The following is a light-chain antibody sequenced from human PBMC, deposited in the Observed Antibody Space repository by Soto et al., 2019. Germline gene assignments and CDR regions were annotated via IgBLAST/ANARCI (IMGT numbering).Light chain of an antibody. V-gene: IGKV1-9*01. CDR3: QQYNNLLSP. J-gene: IGKJ1*01. CDR2: KAS. CDR1: QGISSY. Sequence: IQLTQSPSSLSASEGDRVTITCRASQGISSYLAWYQQKPGKAPKLLIYKASTLKSGVPSRFSGSGSGTEFTLTISSLQSEDFAVYYWQQYNNLLSPFAQGTKVDIK.